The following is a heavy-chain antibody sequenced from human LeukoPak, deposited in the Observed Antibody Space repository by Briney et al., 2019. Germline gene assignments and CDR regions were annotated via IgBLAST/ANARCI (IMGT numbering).Heavy chain of an antibody. J-gene: IGHJ4*02. V-gene: IGHV3-23*01. CDR2: ITGLSEVT. CDR3: AKATPLSAYSGRWSTTHFDY. Sequence: GGSLRLSCEGSGFTFNNYAMSWVRQAPGKGLQWGSTITGLSEVTFYADSVKGRFTISRDNFRNTLYLQMNSLRAADAAIYDCAKATPLSAYSGRWSTTHFDYWGQGTLVTVSS. CDR1: GFTFNNYA. D-gene: IGHD2-15*01.